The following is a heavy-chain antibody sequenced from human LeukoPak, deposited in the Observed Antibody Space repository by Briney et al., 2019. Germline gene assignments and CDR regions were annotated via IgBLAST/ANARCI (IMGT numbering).Heavy chain of an antibody. D-gene: IGHD3-22*01. Sequence: ASVKVSCKVSGYTLTELSMHWVRQAPGKGLEWMGGFDPEDGETIYAQKFQGRVTITTDESTSTAYMELSSLRSEDTAVYYCARDDYYDSSGYLGDAFDIWGQGTMVTVSS. V-gene: IGHV1-24*01. CDR3: ARDDYYDSSGYLGDAFDI. CDR1: GYTLTELS. CDR2: FDPEDGET. J-gene: IGHJ3*02.